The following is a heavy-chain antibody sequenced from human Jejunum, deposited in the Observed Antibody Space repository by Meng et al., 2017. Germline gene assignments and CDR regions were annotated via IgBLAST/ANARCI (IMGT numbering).Heavy chain of an antibody. J-gene: IGHJ6*01. CDR2: INNDASST. CDR1: GFTFSSYP. V-gene: IGHV3-74*01. CDR3: GRGLYYGLDV. Sequence: GESLKISCAASGFTFSSYPIHWVRQAPGKGLVWVSRINNDASSTSYAASVKGRFTISRDNTKNTLYLQMNSLRAEDTAVYYCGRGLYYGLDVWGQGNTVT.